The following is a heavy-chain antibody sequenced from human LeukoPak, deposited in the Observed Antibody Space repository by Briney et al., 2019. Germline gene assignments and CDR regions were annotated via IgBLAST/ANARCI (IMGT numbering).Heavy chain of an antibody. CDR3: AKGLRGYSGYDPPYYFDY. V-gene: IGHV3-30*02. CDR1: GFTFSSYG. Sequence: GGSLRLSCAASGFTFSSYGMHWVRQAPGKGLEWVAFIRYDGSNKYYADSVKGRFTFSRDNSKNTLYLQMNSLRAEDTAVYYCAKGLRGYSGYDPPYYFDYWGQGTLVTVSS. J-gene: IGHJ4*02. D-gene: IGHD5-12*01. CDR2: IRYDGSNK.